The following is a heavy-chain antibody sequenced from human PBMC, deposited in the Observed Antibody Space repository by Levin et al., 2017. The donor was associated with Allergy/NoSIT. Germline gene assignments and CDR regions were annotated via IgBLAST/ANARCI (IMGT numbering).Heavy chain of an antibody. J-gene: IGHJ4*02. Sequence: AGGSLRLSCAASGFTFSDHYMTWFRQAPGMGLESVSYVSTTGATKSYAASVKGRFTISRDNAKNSVYLQMDSLRVDDTAVYYCARTARLGDYWGQGTLVTVSS. CDR3: ARTARLGDY. CDR2: VSTTGATK. CDR1: GFTFSDHY. V-gene: IGHV3-11*01. D-gene: IGHD3-16*01.